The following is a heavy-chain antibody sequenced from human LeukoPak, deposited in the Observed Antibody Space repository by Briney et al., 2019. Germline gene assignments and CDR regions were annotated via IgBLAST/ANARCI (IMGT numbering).Heavy chain of an antibody. V-gene: IGHV1-8*01. J-gene: IGHJ4*02. CDR2: MNPNSGNT. CDR1: GYTFTSYD. Sequence: GASVTVSCTASGYTFTSYDINWVRQATGQGLEWMGWMNPNSGNTGYTQKFQGRVTMTRNTSISTAYVELSSLRSEDTAVYYCARVYCSGGSCYSGYWGQGTLVTVSS. CDR3: ARVYCSGGSCYSGY. D-gene: IGHD2-15*01.